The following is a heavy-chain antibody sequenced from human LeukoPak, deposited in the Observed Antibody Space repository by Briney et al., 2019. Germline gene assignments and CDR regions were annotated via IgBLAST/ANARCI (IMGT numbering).Heavy chain of an antibody. Sequence: SETLSLTCTVSGGSISSYYWSWIRQPPGKGLEWIGSIYYSGSTYYNPSLKSRVTISVDTSKNQFSLKLSSVTAADTAVYYCARLNGYLDYWGQGTLVTVSS. J-gene: IGHJ4*02. CDR3: ARLNGYLDY. D-gene: IGHD2-8*01. CDR2: IYYSGST. CDR1: GGSISSYY. V-gene: IGHV4-39*01.